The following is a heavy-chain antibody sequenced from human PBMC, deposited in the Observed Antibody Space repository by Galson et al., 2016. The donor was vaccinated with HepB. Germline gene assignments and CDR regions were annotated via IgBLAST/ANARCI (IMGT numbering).Heavy chain of an antibody. CDR2: ISNTSPTT. CDR1: GFSLSHYG. J-gene: IGHJ4*02. Sequence: SLRLSCAVSGFSLSHYGMSWVRLAPGRGLVWISFISNTSPTTYYADSVRGRFTTSRDNAQNSLYLEMNSLRDEDTAVYFCVREYYGRLEQWGQGTLVTVSS. CDR3: VREYYGRLEQ. D-gene: IGHD2-21*01. V-gene: IGHV3-48*02.